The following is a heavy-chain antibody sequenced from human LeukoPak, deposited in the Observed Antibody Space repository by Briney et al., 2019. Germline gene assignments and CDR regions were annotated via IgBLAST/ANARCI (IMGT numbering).Heavy chain of an antibody. D-gene: IGHD3-22*01. CDR3: GRDQGSYKSSVSPFDY. J-gene: IGHJ4*02. V-gene: IGHV4-4*07. Sequence: SETLSLTCTVSGGSISSYYWSWIRQPAGKGLEWIGRIYTSGSTNYNPSLKSRVTMSVDTSKNQFSLKLSSVTAADTAVYYWGRDQGSYKSSVSPFDYGGQGPLVTVSS. CDR2: IYTSGST. CDR1: GGSISSYY.